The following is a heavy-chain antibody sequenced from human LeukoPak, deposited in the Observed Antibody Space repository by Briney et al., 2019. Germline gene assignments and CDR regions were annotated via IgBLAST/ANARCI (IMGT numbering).Heavy chain of an antibody. V-gene: IGHV4-61*02. J-gene: IGHJ4*02. CDR3: ASVKSAGRLYQLTYFDY. Sequence: SQTLSLTCTVSGGSISSGSYYWSWIRQPAGKGLEWIGRIYTSGSTNYNPSLKSRVTISVDTSKNQFSLKLSSVTAADTAVYYCASVKSAGRLYQLTYFDYWGQGTLVTVSS. CDR1: GGSISSGSYY. D-gene: IGHD2-2*01. CDR2: IYTSGST.